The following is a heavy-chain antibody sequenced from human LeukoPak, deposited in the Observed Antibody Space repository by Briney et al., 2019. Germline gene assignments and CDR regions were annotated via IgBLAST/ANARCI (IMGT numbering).Heavy chain of an antibody. CDR2: FDPEDGET. J-gene: IGHJ3*02. CDR1: GYTLTELC. CDR3: ATQRITMIVVGTENAFDI. Sequence: ASVKVSCKVSGYTLTELCMHWVRQAPGKGLEWMGGFDPEDGETIYAQKFQGRVTMTEDTSTDTAYMELNSLRSEDTAVYYCATQRITMIVVGTENAFDIGGQGTMVTVSA. V-gene: IGHV1-24*01. D-gene: IGHD3-22*01.